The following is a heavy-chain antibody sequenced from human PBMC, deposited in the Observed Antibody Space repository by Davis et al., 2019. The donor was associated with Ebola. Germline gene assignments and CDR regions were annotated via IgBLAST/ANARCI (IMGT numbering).Heavy chain of an antibody. J-gene: IGHJ4*02. CDR1: GFTFTSYG. D-gene: IGHD3-16*01. CDR3: ARWGPVRYYFDY. CDR2: ISAYNGKK. Sequence: ASVKVSCKTSGFTFTSYGIGWVRRAPGQGLEWMAWISAYNGKKDNAQSLQGRVTLTIDTSTSTAYMELNSLTSDDTAVYFCARWGPVRYYFDYWGQGTPVTVSS. V-gene: IGHV1-18*01.